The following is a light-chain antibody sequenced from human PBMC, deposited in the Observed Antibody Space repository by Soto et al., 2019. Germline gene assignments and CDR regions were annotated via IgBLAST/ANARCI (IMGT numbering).Light chain of an antibody. CDR1: QSVDSN. J-gene: IGKJ4*01. CDR3: QQRSNS. V-gene: IGKV3-11*01. Sequence: EIVLTQSPATLSLSPGERATLSCRASQSVDSNLAWYQQKPGQTPRLLIYGASTRPTGIPARFSGSGSGTDFTLTISSLEPEDFAVYYCQQRSNSFGGGTKVDIK. CDR2: GAS.